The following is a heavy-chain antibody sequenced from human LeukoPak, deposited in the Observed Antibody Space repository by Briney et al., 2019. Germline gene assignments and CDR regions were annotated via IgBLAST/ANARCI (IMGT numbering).Heavy chain of an antibody. CDR1: GFTFSSYS. V-gene: IGHV3-21*01. CDR2: ISSSSSYI. J-gene: IGHJ4*02. CDR3: ARDSGYTAMASGGY. Sequence: KAGGSLRLSCAASGFTFSSYSMNWVRQAPGKGLEWVSSISSSSSYIYYADSVKGRFTISRDNAKNSLYLQMNSLRAEDTAVYYCARDSGYTAMASGGYWGQGTLVTVSS. D-gene: IGHD5-18*01.